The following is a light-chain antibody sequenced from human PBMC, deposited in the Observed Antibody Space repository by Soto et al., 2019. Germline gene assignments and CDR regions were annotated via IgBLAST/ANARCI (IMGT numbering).Light chain of an antibody. CDR3: QQYGSSPWT. V-gene: IGKV3-20*01. CDR2: DAS. CDR1: QSVRSER. Sequence: EIVFTHSPDTLSLSPGEMATSSCRASQSVRSERLAWYQQKRGQAPTLLIFDASSRASGTPERFSGSGSGTDFTLTISRLEPEDFAVYYCQQYGSSPWTFGQGTKVDIK. J-gene: IGKJ1*01.